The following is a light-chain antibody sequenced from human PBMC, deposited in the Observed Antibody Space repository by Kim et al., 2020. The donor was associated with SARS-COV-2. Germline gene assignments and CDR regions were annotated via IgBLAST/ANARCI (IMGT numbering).Light chain of an antibody. J-gene: IGKJ5*01. V-gene: IGKV3-11*01. Sequence: SPGERATLSCRASQSVSSYLAWYQQKPGQAPRLLIYDASNRATGIPARFSGSGSGTDFTLTISSLEPEDFAVYYCQQRSNWPPITFVQGTRLEI. CDR3: QQRSNWPPIT. CDR2: DAS. CDR1: QSVSSY.